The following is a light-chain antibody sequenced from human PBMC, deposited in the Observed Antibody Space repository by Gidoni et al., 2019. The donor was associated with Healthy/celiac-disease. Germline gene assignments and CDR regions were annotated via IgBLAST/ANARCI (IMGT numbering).Light chain of an antibody. J-gene: IGKJ2*01. Sequence: VLTQSPGTLSLSPGERATLSCRASQSVSSSYLAWYQQKPGQAPRLLIYGASSRATGIPDRFSGSGSGTDCTLTISRLEPEDFAVYYCQQYGSSPPNTFXQXTKLEIK. V-gene: IGKV3-20*01. CDR3: QQYGSSPPNT. CDR2: GAS. CDR1: QSVSSSY.